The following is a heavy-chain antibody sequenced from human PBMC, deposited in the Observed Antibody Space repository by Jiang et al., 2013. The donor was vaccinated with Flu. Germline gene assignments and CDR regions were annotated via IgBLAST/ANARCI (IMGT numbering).Heavy chain of an antibody. Sequence: ASGFTFSSYAMSWVRQAPGKGLEWVSAISGSGGSTYYADSVKGRFTISRDNSKNTLYLQMNSLRAEDTAVYYCARVPYYDFWSGYLVLYYFDYWGQGTLVTVSS. CDR2: ISGSGGST. J-gene: IGHJ4*02. CDR3: ARVPYYDFWSGYLVLYYFDY. CDR1: GFTFSSYA. D-gene: IGHD3-3*01. V-gene: IGHV3-23*01.